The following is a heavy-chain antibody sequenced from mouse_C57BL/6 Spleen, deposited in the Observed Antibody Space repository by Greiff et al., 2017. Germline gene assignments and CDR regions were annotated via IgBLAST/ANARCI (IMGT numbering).Heavy chain of an antibody. Sequence: EVQLQQSGAELVRPGASVKLSCTASGFNITDYYMHWVKQRPEQGLEWIGRIDPEDGDTEYAPKFQGKATMTADTSSNTAYLQLSSLTSEDTAVYYCTDDRSYYGSRRRAYWGQGTPVTVSA. CDR2: IDPEDGDT. D-gene: IGHD1-1*01. J-gene: IGHJ3*01. CDR1: GFNITDYY. V-gene: IGHV14-1*01. CDR3: TDDRSYYGSRRRAY.